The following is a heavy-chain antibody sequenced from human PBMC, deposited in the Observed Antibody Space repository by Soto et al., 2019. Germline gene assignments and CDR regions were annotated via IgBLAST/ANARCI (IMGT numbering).Heavy chain of an antibody. V-gene: IGHV1-2*04. Sequence: ASVKVSFKASGYTFTGYYMHWVRQAPGQGLEWMGWINPNSGGTNYAQKFQGWVTMTRDTSISTAYMELSRLRSDDTAVYYCARDRWDYYDSSGYQSWLDPWAQGTLDTVSS. CDR2: INPNSGGT. CDR3: ARDRWDYYDSSGYQSWLDP. CDR1: GYTFTGYY. D-gene: IGHD3-22*01. J-gene: IGHJ5*02.